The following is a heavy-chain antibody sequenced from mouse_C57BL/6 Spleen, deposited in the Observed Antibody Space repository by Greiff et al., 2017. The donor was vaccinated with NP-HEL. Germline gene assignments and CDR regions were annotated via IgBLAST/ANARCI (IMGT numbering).Heavy chain of an antibody. CDR3: ARRGGSSLTSYWYFDV. CDR2: IDPSDSET. J-gene: IGHJ1*03. CDR1: GYTFTSYW. V-gene: IGHV1-52*01. D-gene: IGHD1-1*01. Sequence: QVQLQQPGAELVRPGSSVKLSCKASGYTFTSYWMHWVKQRPIQGLEWIGNIDPSDSETHYNQKFKDKATLTVDKSSSTAYMQLSSLTSEDSAVYDCARRGGSSLTSYWYFDVWGTGTTVTVSS.